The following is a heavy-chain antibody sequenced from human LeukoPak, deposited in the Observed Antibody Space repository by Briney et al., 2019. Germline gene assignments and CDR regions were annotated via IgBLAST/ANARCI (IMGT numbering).Heavy chain of an antibody. CDR2: IRPDGSEG. D-gene: IGHD2-21*01. J-gene: IGHJ4*02. V-gene: IGHV3-7*01. Sequence: GGSLRLSCTTSGITFSNSWMSWVRQAPGKGLEWVATIRPDGSEGYYADSVRGRFTISRDNSKNSFYLQMNSLRAEDTGVFYCARDVAYSAFDYWGQGTLVTVSS. CDR3: ARDVAYSAFDY. CDR1: GITFSNSW.